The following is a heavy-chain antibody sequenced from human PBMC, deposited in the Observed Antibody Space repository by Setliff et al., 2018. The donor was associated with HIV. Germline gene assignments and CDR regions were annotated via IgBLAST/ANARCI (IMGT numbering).Heavy chain of an antibody. V-gene: IGHV4-59*08. J-gene: IGHJ5*02. CDR1: GGSIWNYY. CDR2: IYYSGST. CDR3: ARRRCSAASCPDNSWNWLDP. Sequence: SETLSLTCTVSGGSIWNYYWSWIRQPPGKGLEWIGTIYYSGSTYYNPSLKSRVTISVDTSKNQFSLKLTSVTAADTAMYYCARRRCSAASCPDNSWNWLDPWGQGTLVTVSS. D-gene: IGHD2-15*01.